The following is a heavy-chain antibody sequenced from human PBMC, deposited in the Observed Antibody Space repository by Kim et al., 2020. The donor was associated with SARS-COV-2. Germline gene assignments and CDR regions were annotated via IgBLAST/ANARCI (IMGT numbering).Heavy chain of an antibody. CDR3: ARDLLPYCSSTSCYADAFDI. V-gene: IGHV3-48*02. D-gene: IGHD2-2*01. CDR2: ISSSSSTI. CDR1: GFTFSSYS. Sequence: GGSLRLSCAASGFTFSSYSMNWVRQAPGKGLEWVSYISSSSSTIYYADSVKGRFTISRDNAKNSLYLQMNSLRDEDTAVYYCARDLLPYCSSTSCYADAFDIWGQGTMVTVSS. J-gene: IGHJ3*02.